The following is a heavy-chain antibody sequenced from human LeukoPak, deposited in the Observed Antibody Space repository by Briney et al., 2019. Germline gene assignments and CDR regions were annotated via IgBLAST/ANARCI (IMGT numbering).Heavy chain of an antibody. Sequence: GGSLRLSCAASGFTFSDNYMSWIRQAPGKGLEWVSYISRSGSTIHYADSVRGRFTISRDNAKNSLYLQMNSLRAEDTAVYYCARVSGPVTTSSTWFDPWGQGTLVAVSS. J-gene: IGHJ5*02. CDR1: GFTFSDNY. CDR3: ARVSGPVTTSSTWFDP. V-gene: IGHV3-11*01. CDR2: ISRSGSTI. D-gene: IGHD4-11*01.